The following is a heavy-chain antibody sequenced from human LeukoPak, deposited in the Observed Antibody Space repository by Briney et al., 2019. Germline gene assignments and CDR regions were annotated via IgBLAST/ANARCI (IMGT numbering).Heavy chain of an antibody. CDR1: GGSISNYY. V-gene: IGHV4-59*01. CDR3: ARGYACGPNYYFDY. J-gene: IGHJ4*02. CDR2: IYYSGST. D-gene: IGHD2-21*01. Sequence: PSETLSLTCSFSGGSISNYYWSWVRRPPGKGLEWIGYIYYSGSTDYNPSLKSRVTISIDTSKNHFSLRLSSVTAADTASYYCARGYACGPNYYFDYWGQGTLVTVSS.